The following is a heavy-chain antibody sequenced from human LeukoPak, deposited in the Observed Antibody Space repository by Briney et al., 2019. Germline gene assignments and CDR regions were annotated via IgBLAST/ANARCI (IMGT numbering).Heavy chain of an antibody. CDR2: IRYDGSNK. Sequence: SGGSLRLSCAPPGSTFSGYGMHWVRQAPGKGREGVAFIRYDGSNKYYADSVKGRFTISRDSSKNTLFLEMNSLRVEDTAVYYCAKRHTTGWYLFDYWGQGTLVTVSS. J-gene: IGHJ4*02. D-gene: IGHD6-19*01. V-gene: IGHV3-30*02. CDR1: GSTFSGYG. CDR3: AKRHTTGWYLFDY.